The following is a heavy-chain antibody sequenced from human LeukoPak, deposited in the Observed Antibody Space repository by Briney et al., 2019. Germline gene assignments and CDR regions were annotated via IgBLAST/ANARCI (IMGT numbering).Heavy chain of an antibody. V-gene: IGHV4-59*01. J-gene: IGHJ3*02. D-gene: IGHD2-21*02. CDR2: IYYSGST. CDR3: ARDRRISYCGGDCYSVAFDI. Sequence: TASETLSLTCTVSGGSISSYYWSWIRQPPGKGLEWIGYIYYSGSTNYNPSLKSRVTISVDTSKNQFSLKLSSVTAADTAVYYCARDRRISYCGGDCYSVAFDIWGQGTMVTVSS. CDR1: GGSISSYY.